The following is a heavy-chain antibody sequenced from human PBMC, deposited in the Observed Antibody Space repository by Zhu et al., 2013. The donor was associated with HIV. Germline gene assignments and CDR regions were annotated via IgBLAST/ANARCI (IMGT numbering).Heavy chain of an antibody. Sequence: QVQLVQSGAEVKKPGASVKVSCKASGYTFTGYYMHWVRQAPGQGLEWMGWINPNSGGTNYAQKFQGWVTMTRDTSISTAYMELSRLRSDDTAVYYCARAYTVVKGGEYYYYYGMDVWGQGTTVTVSS. CDR1: GYTFTGYY. CDR2: INPNSGGT. J-gene: IGHJ6*02. CDR3: ARAYTVVKGGEYYYYYGMDV. D-gene: IGHD2-15*01. V-gene: IGHV1-2*04.